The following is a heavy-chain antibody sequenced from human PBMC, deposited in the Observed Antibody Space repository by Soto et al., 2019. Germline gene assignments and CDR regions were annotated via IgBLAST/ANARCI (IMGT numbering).Heavy chain of an antibody. Sequence: PGWSLRLACASSVFTFSRYWMHWVRQAPGKGLVWASRINSDGSSTSYADSVKGRFTISRDNAKNTLYLQMNSLRAEDTAVYYCARVRLFYYYYGMDVWGQGTTVTVSS. J-gene: IGHJ6*02. CDR3: ARVRLFYYYYGMDV. D-gene: IGHD2-21*01. CDR2: INSDGSST. CDR1: VFTFSRYW. V-gene: IGHV3-74*01.